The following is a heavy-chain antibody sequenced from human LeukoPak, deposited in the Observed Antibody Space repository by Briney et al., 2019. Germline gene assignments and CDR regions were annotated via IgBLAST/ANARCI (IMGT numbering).Heavy chain of an antibody. CDR1: GFTFGDYA. D-gene: IGHD6-19*01. V-gene: IGHV3-49*04. CDR3: TRDQGYSSGWLTPHYYYYMDV. Sequence: GGSLRLSCTASGFTFGDYAMSWVRQAPGKGLEWVGFIRSKAYGGTTEYAASAKGRFTISRDDSKSIAYLQMNSLKTEDTAVYYCTRDQGYSSGWLTPHYYYYMDVWGKGTTVTISS. CDR2: IRSKAYGGTT. J-gene: IGHJ6*03.